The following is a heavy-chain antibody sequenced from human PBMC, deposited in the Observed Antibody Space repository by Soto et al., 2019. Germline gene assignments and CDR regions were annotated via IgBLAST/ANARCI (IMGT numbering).Heavy chain of an antibody. Sequence: XASLSLTSAVCGGCISSTNVWSWFRQSPGKGLEWIGEIYHNGSPDYNPSLKSRVTISVDKSKNHFSLKLTSVTAADTAVYFCGRWLGTSYGMDVWGQGTAVTVSS. CDR2: IYHNGSP. J-gene: IGHJ6*02. CDR1: GGCISSTNV. D-gene: IGHD6-19*01. CDR3: GRWLGTSYGMDV. V-gene: IGHV4-4*01.